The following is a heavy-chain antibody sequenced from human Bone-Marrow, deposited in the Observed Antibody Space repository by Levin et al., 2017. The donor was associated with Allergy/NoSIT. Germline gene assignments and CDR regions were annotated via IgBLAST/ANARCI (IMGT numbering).Heavy chain of an antibody. CDR1: GFTFSSYA. Sequence: PRASVKVSCAASGFTFSSYAMHWVRQAPGKGLEWVSVISYDGNNEYYGDSVKGRFTISRDDSKNTLHLQMNNLRVEDTAIYFCVRGGPLEAYYYYGMDVWGQGTTVIVSS. CDR3: VRGGPLEAYYYYGMDV. V-gene: IGHV3-30*04. CDR2: ISYDGNNE. J-gene: IGHJ6*02. D-gene: IGHD1-26*01.